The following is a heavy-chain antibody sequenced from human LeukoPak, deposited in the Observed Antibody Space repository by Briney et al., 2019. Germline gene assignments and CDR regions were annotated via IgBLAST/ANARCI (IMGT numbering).Heavy chain of an antibody. CDR3: ARGEYYYDGGY. CDR2: IKEDGSEK. CDR1: GFTFSSYW. J-gene: IGHJ4*02. D-gene: IGHD3-22*01. Sequence: GGSLRLSCAVSGFTFSSYWMSWVRQAPGKGPEWVANIKEDGSEKYFVDSVKGRFTISRDNAKNSLYLQMKSLRAEDTAVYYCARGEYYYDGGYWGQGTLVTVSS. V-gene: IGHV3-7*04.